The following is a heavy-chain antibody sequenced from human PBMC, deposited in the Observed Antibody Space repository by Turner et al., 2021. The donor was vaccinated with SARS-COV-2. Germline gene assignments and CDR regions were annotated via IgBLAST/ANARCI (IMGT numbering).Heavy chain of an antibody. D-gene: IGHD2-21*01. CDR3: FDY. CDR1: GGNFKNYG. Sequence: QVQLVQSGAEVKKPGSSVKVSCTASGGNFKNYGFNWVRQAPGQGLEWMGRIIPVLAMSEYEQKFQGRVTIIADKSTYYCAIEVIMRGNGYGDQTYYFDYWGQGTLVIVSS. V-gene: IGHV1-69*02. J-gene: IGHJ4*02. CDR2: IIPVLAMS.